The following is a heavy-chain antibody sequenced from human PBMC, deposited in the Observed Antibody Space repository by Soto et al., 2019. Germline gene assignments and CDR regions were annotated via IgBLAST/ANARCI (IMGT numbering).Heavy chain of an antibody. D-gene: IGHD6-13*01. Sequence: LRLSCAASGFTFSSYEMNWVRQAPGKGLEWVSYISSSGSTIYYADSVKGRFTISRDNAKNSLYLQMNSLRAEDTAVYYCAGDQQQLTNYWYFDLWGRGTMVTVYS. CDR2: ISSSGSTI. V-gene: IGHV3-48*03. CDR1: GFTFSSYE. CDR3: AGDQQQLTNYWYFDL. J-gene: IGHJ2*01.